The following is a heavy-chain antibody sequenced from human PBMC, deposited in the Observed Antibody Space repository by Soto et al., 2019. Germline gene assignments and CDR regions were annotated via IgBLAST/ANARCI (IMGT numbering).Heavy chain of an antibody. CDR3: ARYSSWPNYYYYGMDV. CDR2: IYHSGST. V-gene: IGHV4-4*02. D-gene: IGHD6-13*01. CDR1: GGSISSSNW. J-gene: IGHJ6*02. Sequence: QVQLQESDPGLVKPSGTLSLTCAVSGGSISSSNWWSWVRQPPGKGLEWIGEIYHSGSTNYNPSLKSRVTISVDKSNNQFSLKLSSVTAADTAVYYCARYSSWPNYYYYGMDVWGQGTTVTVSS.